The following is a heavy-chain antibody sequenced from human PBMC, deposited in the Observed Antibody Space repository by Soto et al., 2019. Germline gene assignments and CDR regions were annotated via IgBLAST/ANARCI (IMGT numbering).Heavy chain of an antibody. CDR3: AGRDCTNGVCYFY. Sequence: LRLSCAASGFAFSSYWMHWVRQTPGKGLVWVSRINSDGSSTTYADSVKGRFTISRDNAKNTLYLHMNSLRAEDTAVYYCAGRDCTNGVCYFYWGQGTTVTVSS. CDR2: INSDGSST. J-gene: IGHJ6*02. D-gene: IGHD2-8*01. CDR1: GFAFSSYW. V-gene: IGHV3-74*01.